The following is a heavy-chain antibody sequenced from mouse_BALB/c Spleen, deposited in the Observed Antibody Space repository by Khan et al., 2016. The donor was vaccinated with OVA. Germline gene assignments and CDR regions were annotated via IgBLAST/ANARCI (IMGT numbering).Heavy chain of an antibody. CDR2: ISSESSNA. D-gene: IGHD1-1*01. J-gene: IGHJ4*01. CDR1: GYTFTSYW. V-gene: IGHV1S132*01. CDR3: AREYCEGRSWDAMDY. Sequence: QVQLLQSGDDLVKPGASLKLSCKASGYTFTSYWIYWIKQRPGQGLEWIGRISSESSNAYYNDIFKGRVTLTVDTAYSTVYLQISSLPSEDSAVEFRAREYCEGRSWDAMDYWGQGTSVTVSS.